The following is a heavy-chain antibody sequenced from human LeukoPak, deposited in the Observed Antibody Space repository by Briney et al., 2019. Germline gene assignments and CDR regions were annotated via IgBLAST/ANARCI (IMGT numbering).Heavy chain of an antibody. D-gene: IGHD6-25*01. CDR3: ARDTAQRAFDI. CDR1: GFTFSTYG. J-gene: IGHJ3*02. CDR2: IWYDGSKT. V-gene: IGHV3-33*01. Sequence: SGRPLRLSCAASGFTFSTYGMHWVRQSPGKGLEWVAVIWYDGSKTHYRDSVKGRFTISRDNSKNTLYLEMNSLRAEDMAVYYCARDTAQRAFDIWGQGIMVTVSS.